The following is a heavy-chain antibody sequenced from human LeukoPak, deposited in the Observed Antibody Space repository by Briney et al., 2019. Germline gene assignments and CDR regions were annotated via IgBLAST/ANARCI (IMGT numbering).Heavy chain of an antibody. J-gene: IGHJ6*02. Sequence: PSETLSLTCTVSGGSISSYYWSWIRQPPGKGLEWIGYIYYSGSTNYNPSLKSRVTISVDTSKNQFSLKLSSVTAADTAVYYCARPYSSGLFRVDVWGQGTTVTVSS. V-gene: IGHV4-59*12. CDR1: GGSISSYY. CDR2: IYYSGST. CDR3: ARPYSSGLFRVDV. D-gene: IGHD6-19*01.